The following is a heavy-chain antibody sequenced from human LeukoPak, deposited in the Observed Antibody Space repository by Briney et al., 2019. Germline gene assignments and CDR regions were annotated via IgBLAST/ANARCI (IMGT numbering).Heavy chain of an antibody. CDR1: GGSFSGYY. CDR3: ARGRITMVRGVISLSFDP. Sequence: PSETLSLTCVVYGGSFSGYYWSWIRQPPGKGLEWIGEINHSGSTNYNPSLKSRVTISVDTSKNQFSLKLSSVTAADTAVYYCARGRITMVRGVISLSFDPWGQGTLVTVSS. CDR2: INHSGST. D-gene: IGHD3-10*01. J-gene: IGHJ5*02. V-gene: IGHV4-34*01.